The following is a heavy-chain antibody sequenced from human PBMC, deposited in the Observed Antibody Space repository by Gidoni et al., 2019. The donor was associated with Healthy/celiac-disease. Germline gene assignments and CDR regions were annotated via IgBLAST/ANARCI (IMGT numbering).Heavy chain of an antibody. CDR1: GFTLSSTT. Sequence: EVQLVASGGGLVKPGGSLRLSCVDSGFTLSSTTMSGIRQAPGKPLECVIPISCSSSSYIYYADSVKVRFTISRDNAKNSLYLQMNSLRAEDTAVYYCARVGAAYSSGWYGGYCDYWGQGTLVTVSS. D-gene: IGHD6-19*01. V-gene: IGHV3-21*04. CDR2: ISCSSSSYI. CDR3: ARVGAAYSSGWYGGYCDY. J-gene: IGHJ4*02.